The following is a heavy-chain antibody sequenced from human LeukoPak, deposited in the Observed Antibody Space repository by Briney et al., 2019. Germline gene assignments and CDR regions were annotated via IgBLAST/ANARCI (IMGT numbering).Heavy chain of an antibody. Sequence: ASVKVSCKASGYTFTSYGISWVRQAPGQGLEWMGWISAYNGNTNYAQKLQGRVTMTTDTSTSTAYMELRSLRSDDTAVYYCARDAEIYYGSGIQDYWGQGTLVTVSS. CDR3: ARDAEIYYGSGIQDY. V-gene: IGHV1-18*01. J-gene: IGHJ4*02. D-gene: IGHD3-10*01. CDR2: ISAYNGNT. CDR1: GYTFTSYG.